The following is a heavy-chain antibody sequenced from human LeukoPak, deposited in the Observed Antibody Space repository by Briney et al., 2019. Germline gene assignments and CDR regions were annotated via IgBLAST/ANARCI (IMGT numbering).Heavy chain of an antibody. J-gene: IGHJ4*02. Sequence: RPSETLSLTCAVSGGSISSGGYSWSWIRQPPGKGLEWIGYIYHSGSTYYNPSLKSRVTISADTSKNQFSLKLNSVTAADTAVYYCARGGGSSWDGYFDCWGQGTLVTVSS. CDR1: GGSISSGGYS. D-gene: IGHD6-13*01. V-gene: IGHV4-30-2*01. CDR3: ARGGGSSWDGYFDC. CDR2: IYHSGST.